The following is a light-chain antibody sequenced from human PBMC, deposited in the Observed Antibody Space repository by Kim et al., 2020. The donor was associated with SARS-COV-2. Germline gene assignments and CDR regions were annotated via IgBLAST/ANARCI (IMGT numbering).Light chain of an antibody. Sequence: SLSLGERATRSCMASQSVASYLAWYQQRPGQAPTLLIYDASTRATAIPARFSGSGSGTDFTLTISSVGPEDFAVYYCQQRSSRPYTFGQGTKLEI. CDR1: QSVASY. CDR2: DAS. J-gene: IGKJ2*01. V-gene: IGKV3-11*01. CDR3: QQRSSRPYT.